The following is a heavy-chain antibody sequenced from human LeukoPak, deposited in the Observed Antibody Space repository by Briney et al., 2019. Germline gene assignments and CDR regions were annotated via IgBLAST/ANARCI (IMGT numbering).Heavy chain of an antibody. CDR3: ARTGPRQLIDY. CDR1: GGSISSYY. Sequence: SETLSLTCTVSGGSISSYYWSWIRQPPGKGLEWIGYIYYSGSTNYNPSLKSRVTISVDTSKNQFSLKLTSVTAADTAVYYCARTGPRQLIDYWGQGTLVTVSS. V-gene: IGHV4-59*01. CDR2: IYYSGST. J-gene: IGHJ4*02. D-gene: IGHD6-19*01.